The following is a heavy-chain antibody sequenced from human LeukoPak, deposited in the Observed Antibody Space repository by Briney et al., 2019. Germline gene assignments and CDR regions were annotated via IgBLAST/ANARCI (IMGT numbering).Heavy chain of an antibody. Sequence: SETPSLTCTVSGGSISSGGYYWSWIRQHPGKGLEWIGYIYYSGSTYYNPSLKSRVTISVDTSKNQFSLKLSSVTAADTAVYYCARFAMVRGVIPRGYFDYWAREPWSPSPQ. J-gene: IGHJ4*02. CDR1: GGSISSGGYY. D-gene: IGHD3-10*01. CDR2: IYYSGST. CDR3: ARFAMVRGVIPRGYFDY. V-gene: IGHV4-31*03.